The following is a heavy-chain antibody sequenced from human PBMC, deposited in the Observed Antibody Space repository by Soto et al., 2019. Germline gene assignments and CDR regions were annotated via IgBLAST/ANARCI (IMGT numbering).Heavy chain of an antibody. D-gene: IGHD3-16*02. Sequence: PSETLSLTCTVSGGSISSGGYYWSWIRQHPGKGLEWIGYIYYSGSTYYNPSLKSRVTISVDTSKNQFSLKLSSVTAADTAVYYCARVTGPFGGVIATDDWGQGTLVTVSS. CDR2: IYYSGST. CDR1: GGSISSGGYY. CDR3: ARVTGPFGGVIATDD. V-gene: IGHV4-31*03. J-gene: IGHJ4*02.